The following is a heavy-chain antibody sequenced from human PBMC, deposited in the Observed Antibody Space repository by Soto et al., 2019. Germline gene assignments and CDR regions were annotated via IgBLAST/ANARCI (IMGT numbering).Heavy chain of an antibody. CDR3: ARLHYYGSGSYGGYYYGMDV. V-gene: IGHV1-18*01. CDR1: GYTFTSYG. D-gene: IGHD3-10*01. Sequence: QVQLVQSGAEVKKPGASVKVSCKASGYTFTSYGISWVRQAPGQGLEWMGWISAYNGNTNYAQKLQGRVTKTTDTSTSTAYMELRSLRSDDTAVYYCARLHYYGSGSYGGYYYGMDVWGQGTTVTVSS. J-gene: IGHJ6*02. CDR2: ISAYNGNT.